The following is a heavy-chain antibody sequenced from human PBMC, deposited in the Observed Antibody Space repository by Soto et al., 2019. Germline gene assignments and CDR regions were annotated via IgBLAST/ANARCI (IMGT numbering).Heavy chain of an antibody. CDR3: ARGTAAAGIGGWFDP. Sequence: SLRLSCATSGFTFSGSAMHLVLHASGKGLEWVGRIRSKANTYATAYAVSVKGRFTISRDDSRNTAYLQMNSLKTEDTAVYYCARGTAAAGIGGWFDPWGQGTLVTVSS. J-gene: IGHJ5*02. V-gene: IGHV3-73*01. CDR1: GFTFSGSA. D-gene: IGHD6-13*01. CDR2: IRSKANTYAT.